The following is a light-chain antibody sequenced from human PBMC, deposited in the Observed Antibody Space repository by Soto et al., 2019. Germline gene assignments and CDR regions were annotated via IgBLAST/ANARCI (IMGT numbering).Light chain of an antibody. CDR2: DNT. CDR1: SSNIGAGYD. CDR3: QSYDSSLSGVV. J-gene: IGLJ2*01. Sequence: QSVLTQPPSVSGAPGQRVTISCTGSSSNIGAGYDVHWYQQLPGTAPKLLVYDNTKRHSGVPDRFSGSKSGTSASLAITRLQADDEADYYCQSYDSSLSGVVFGGGTKLTVL. V-gene: IGLV1-40*01.